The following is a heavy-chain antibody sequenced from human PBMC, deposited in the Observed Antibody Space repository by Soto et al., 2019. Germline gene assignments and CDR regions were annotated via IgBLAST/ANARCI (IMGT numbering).Heavy chain of an antibody. CDR1: GFSLTTDRVG. V-gene: IGHV2-5*05. Sequence: QITLKESGPTLVKPTQTLTLTCTFSGFSLTTDRVGVGWIRQPPGEALEWLAVFYWDDSKTYGPSLESRLTITKDTSKDQVALTMTNMDSLDTATYYCAHAYGGRSLYGGQGTLVTVSS. J-gene: IGHJ4*02. CDR2: FYWDDSK. CDR3: AHAYGGRSLY. D-gene: IGHD1-26*01.